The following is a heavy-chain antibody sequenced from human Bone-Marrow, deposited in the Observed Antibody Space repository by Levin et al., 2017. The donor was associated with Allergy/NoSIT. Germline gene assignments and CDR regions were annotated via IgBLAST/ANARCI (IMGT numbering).Heavy chain of an antibody. D-gene: IGHD3-3*01. Sequence: GESLKISCAASGFTFSDYYMSWIRQAPGKGLEWVSYTSSSGTTIYYADSVKGRFTISRDNAKNSLYLQMNSLRAEDTAIYYCAGGGTIYHGMDVWGQGTTVTVSS. CDR3: AGGGTIYHGMDV. V-gene: IGHV3-11*01. CDR2: TSSSGTTI. J-gene: IGHJ6*02. CDR1: GFTFSDYY.